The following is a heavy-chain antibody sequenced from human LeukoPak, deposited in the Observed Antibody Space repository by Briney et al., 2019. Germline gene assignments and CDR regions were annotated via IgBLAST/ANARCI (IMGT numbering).Heavy chain of an antibody. D-gene: IGHD2-21*01. CDR3: ARAPQPYSPFDY. V-gene: IGHV3-21*01. CDR2: ISSSSSYI. CDR1: GFTFSSYS. Sequence: PGGSLRLSCAASGFTFSSYSMNWVRQAPGKGLEWVSSISSSSSYIYYADSVKGRFTISRDNAKNSLYLQMNSLRAEDTAVYYCARAPQPYSPFDYWGQGTLVTVSS. J-gene: IGHJ4*02.